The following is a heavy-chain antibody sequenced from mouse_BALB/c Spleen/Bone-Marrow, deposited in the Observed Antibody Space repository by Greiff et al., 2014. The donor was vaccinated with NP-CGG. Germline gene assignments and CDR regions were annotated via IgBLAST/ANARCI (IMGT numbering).Heavy chain of an antibody. CDR2: FYPGNSDT. Sequence: VHVKQSGTVLARPGASVKMSCKASGYSFTSYWMHWVKQRPGQGLEWIGAFYPGNSDTTYNQKFKGKAKLTAVTSASTAYMELSSLTNEDPWVYYRTILVKEDFAYWGQGTLVTVSA. D-gene: IGHD2-10*02. J-gene: IGHJ3*01. CDR1: GYSFTSYW. CDR3: TILVKEDFAY. V-gene: IGHV1-5*01.